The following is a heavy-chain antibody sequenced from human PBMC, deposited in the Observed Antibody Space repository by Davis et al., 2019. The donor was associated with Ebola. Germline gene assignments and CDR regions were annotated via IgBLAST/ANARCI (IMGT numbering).Heavy chain of an antibody. J-gene: IGHJ6*02. Sequence: AASVKVSCKASGYSFSSYGFSWVRQAPGQGLEWMGWISAYNGNTNYAQKLQGRVTMTTDTSTSTAYMELRSLRSDDTAVYYCARDGLTTSSTPHYYYGMDVWGQGTTVTVSS. CDR2: ISAYNGNT. CDR3: ARDGLTTSSTPHYYYGMDV. CDR1: GYSFSSYG. D-gene: IGHD4-11*01. V-gene: IGHV1-18*04.